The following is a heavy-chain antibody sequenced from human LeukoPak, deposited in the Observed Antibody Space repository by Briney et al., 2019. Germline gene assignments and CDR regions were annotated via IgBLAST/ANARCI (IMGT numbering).Heavy chain of an antibody. V-gene: IGHV1-18*01. J-gene: IGHJ4*02. CDR3: ARAPVDYDSGGYYRFDY. CDR1: GYTFTSYG. Sequence: ASVKVSCKASGYTFTSYGISWVRQAPGQGLEWMGWISAYNGNTNYAQKLQGRVTMTTDTSTSTAYMELRSLRSDDTAVYYCARAPVDYDSGGYYRFDYWGQGTLVTVSS. D-gene: IGHD3-22*01. CDR2: ISAYNGNT.